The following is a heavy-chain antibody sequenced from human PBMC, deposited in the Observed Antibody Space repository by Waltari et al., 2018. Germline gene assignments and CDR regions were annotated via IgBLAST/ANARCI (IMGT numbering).Heavy chain of an antibody. CDR1: GFVFSDYG. Sequence: EVHLSQSGGGFLQPGESLRLSCAASGFVFSDYGLAWVRQVPGKGLEWVSTVDRKGINTHYADSVMGRFAISRENSKNTIYLQMNNLRAQDTAVYYCARDNGGDDSMMDFWGQGTLVTVSS. CDR2: VDRKGINT. J-gene: IGHJ4*02. D-gene: IGHD2-21*02. V-gene: IGHV3-23*05. CDR3: ARDNGGDDSMMDF.